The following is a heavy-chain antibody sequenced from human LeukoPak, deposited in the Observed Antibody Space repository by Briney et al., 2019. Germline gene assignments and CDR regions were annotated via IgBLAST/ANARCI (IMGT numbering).Heavy chain of an antibody. J-gene: IGHJ4*02. CDR3: ARDHGAAGGSFDY. CDR1: GGSISSYY. D-gene: IGHD6-13*01. Sequence: SETLSLTCTVSGGSISSYYWSWIRQPPGKGLEWIGYVYHSGSTNYNPSLKSRVTISEDTSKNQFSLKLNSVTAADTAVYYCARDHGAAGGSFDYWGQGTLVTVSS. CDR2: VYHSGST. V-gene: IGHV4-59*01.